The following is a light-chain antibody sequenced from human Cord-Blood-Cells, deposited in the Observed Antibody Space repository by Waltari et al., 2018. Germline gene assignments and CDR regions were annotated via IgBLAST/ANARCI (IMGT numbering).Light chain of an antibody. J-gene: IGLJ2*01. CDR1: SSDVGGYNY. Sequence: QSALTQPACVCGSPGQSITISCTGTSSDVGGYNYVSWYQQHPGKAPKLMIYEVSNRPSGVSNRFSGSKAGNTASLTISGLQAEDEADYYCSSYTSSSTKVFGGGTKLTVL. CDR2: EVS. V-gene: IGLV2-14*01. CDR3: SSYTSSSTKV.